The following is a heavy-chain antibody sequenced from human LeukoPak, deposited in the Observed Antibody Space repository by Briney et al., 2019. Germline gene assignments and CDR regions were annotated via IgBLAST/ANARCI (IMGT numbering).Heavy chain of an antibody. V-gene: IGHV4-4*09. Sequence: SETLSLTCTVSGGSISSYYWSWIRQPPGKGLEWIGYIYTSGSTNYNPSLKSRVTISVDTSRNQFSLKLSSVTAADTAVYYCARRSWGVYYFDYWGQGTLVTVSS. D-gene: IGHD3-10*01. J-gene: IGHJ4*02. CDR2: IYTSGST. CDR3: ARRSWGVYYFDY. CDR1: GGSISSYY.